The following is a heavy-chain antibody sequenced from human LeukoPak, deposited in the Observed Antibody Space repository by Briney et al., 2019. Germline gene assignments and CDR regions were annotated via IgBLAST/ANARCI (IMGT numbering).Heavy chain of an antibody. CDR2: ISGSGGST. Sequence: GGSLRLSCAASGFTFGSYAMSWVRQAPGKGLEWVSAISGSGGSTYYADSVKGRFTISRGNSKNTLYLQMNSLRAEDTAVYYCAKARQGAFDIWGQGTMVTVSS. CDR1: GFTFGSYA. CDR3: AKARQGAFDI. J-gene: IGHJ3*02. V-gene: IGHV3-23*01.